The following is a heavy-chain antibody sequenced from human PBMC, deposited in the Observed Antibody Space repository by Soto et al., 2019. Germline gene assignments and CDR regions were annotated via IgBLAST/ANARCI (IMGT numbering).Heavy chain of an antibody. CDR2: INHSGST. D-gene: IGHD2-15*01. CDR3: ARGRAGRHCSGGSCYRRWFDP. CDR1: GGSFSGYY. Sequence: QVQLQQWGAGLLKPSETLSLTCAVYGGSFSGYYWSWIRQPPGKGLEWIGEINHSGSTNYNPSLKRRVTILVDTSKNQFSLKLSSVTAADTAVYYGARGRAGRHCSGGSCYRRWFDPWGQGTLVTVSS. V-gene: IGHV4-34*01. J-gene: IGHJ5*02.